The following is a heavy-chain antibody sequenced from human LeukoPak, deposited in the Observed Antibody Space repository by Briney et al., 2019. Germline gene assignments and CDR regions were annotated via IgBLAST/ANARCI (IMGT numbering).Heavy chain of an antibody. CDR1: GFTFSSYA. CDR3: ARWVEGTTYFDY. Sequence: GSLRLSCAASGFTFSSYAMHWVRQAPGKGLEYVSAISSNGGSTYYANSVKGRFTISRDNSKNTLYLQMGSLRAEDMAVYYCARWVEGTTYFDYWGQGTLVTVSS. D-gene: IGHD1-1*01. V-gene: IGHV3-64*01. CDR2: ISSNGGST. J-gene: IGHJ4*02.